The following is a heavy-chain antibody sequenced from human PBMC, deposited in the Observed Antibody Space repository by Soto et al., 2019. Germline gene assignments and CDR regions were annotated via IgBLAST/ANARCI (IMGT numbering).Heavy chain of an antibody. Sequence: GWSLRLSCAASGFTFSSYTMSWVRQAPGKGLEWVSSITSGRSFIYYAESVKGRFTISRANANDSLYLHRNSLRAEDPAGYYFDRGRSLNVLKWFDPWGQGTLVTVSS. CDR1: GFTFSSYT. V-gene: IGHV3-21*01. CDR3: DRGRSLNVLKWFDP. D-gene: IGHD2-8*01. CDR2: ITSGRSFI. J-gene: IGHJ5*02.